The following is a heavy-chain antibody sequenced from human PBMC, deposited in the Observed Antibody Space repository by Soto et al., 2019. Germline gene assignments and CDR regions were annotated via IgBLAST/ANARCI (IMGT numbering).Heavy chain of an antibody. CDR2: ISGSGGST. V-gene: IGHV3-23*01. J-gene: IGHJ4*02. D-gene: IGHD6-19*01. CDR3: AKDPHPYSSGWYPHDY. CDR1: GFTFISYA. Sequence: GGSLRLSCAASGFTFISYAMSWVSQAPGKGLEWVSAISGSGGSTYYADSVKGRFTISRDNSKNTLYLQMNSLRAEDTAVYYCAKDPHPYSSGWYPHDYWGQGTLVTVSS.